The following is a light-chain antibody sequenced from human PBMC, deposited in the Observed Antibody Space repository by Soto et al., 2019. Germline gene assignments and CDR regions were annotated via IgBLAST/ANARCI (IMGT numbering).Light chain of an antibody. CDR2: EVS. CDR3: SSYTSSSTPWV. Sequence: QSALTQPAYVSGSPGQSITISCTGTSSDVGGYNYVSWYQQHPGKAPKLMIYEVSNRPSGVSNRFSGSKSGNTASLTISGLQAEDEADYYCSSYTSSSTPWVFGGGTKVTVL. J-gene: IGLJ3*02. V-gene: IGLV2-14*01. CDR1: SSDVGGYNY.